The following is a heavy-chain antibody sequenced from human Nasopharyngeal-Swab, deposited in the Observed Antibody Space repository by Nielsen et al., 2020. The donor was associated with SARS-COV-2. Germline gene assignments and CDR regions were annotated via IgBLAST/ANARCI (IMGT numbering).Heavy chain of an antibody. Sequence: WVRQAPGQRLEWMGGIIPIFGTANYAQKFQGRVTITADKSTSTAYMELSSLRSEDTAVYYCATQDGYNYYYYYMDVWGKGTTVTVSS. V-gene: IGHV1-69*06. CDR2: IIPIFGTA. CDR3: ATQDGYNYYYYYMDV. D-gene: IGHD5-24*01. J-gene: IGHJ6*03.